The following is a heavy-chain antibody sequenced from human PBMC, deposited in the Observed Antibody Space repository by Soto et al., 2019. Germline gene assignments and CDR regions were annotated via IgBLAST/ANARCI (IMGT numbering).Heavy chain of an antibody. J-gene: IGHJ4*02. CDR1: GYSFSSYW. Sequence: GESLKISCKGSGYSFSSYWIGWVRQMPGKGLEWMGIIYPGDSDTRYSPSFQGQVTISADKSISTAYLQWSSLGASDTAMYYCAKTVSSSSWGYFFDYWGQGTLLTVSS. V-gene: IGHV5-51*01. D-gene: IGHD6-6*01. CDR2: IYPGDSDT. CDR3: AKTVSSSSWGYFFDY.